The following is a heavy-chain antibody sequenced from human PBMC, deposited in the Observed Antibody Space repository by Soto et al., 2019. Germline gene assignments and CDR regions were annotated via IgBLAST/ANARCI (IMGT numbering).Heavy chain of an antibody. J-gene: IGHJ6*02. CDR3: ARVQLLLGRYYHYGMDV. V-gene: IGHV1-69*13. CDR1: GGTFSSYS. Sequence: SVKVSCKASGGTFSSYSISWVRQAPGQGLEWMGGIIPIFGTANYAQKLQGRVTITADESTSTAYTELRSLRSEDTAVYYCARVQLLLGRYYHYGMDVLGQGTTVTVSS. D-gene: IGHD2-15*01. CDR2: IIPIFGTA.